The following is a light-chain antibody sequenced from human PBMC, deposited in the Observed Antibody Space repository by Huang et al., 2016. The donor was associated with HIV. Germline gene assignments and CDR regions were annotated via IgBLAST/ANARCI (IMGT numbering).Light chain of an antibody. J-gene: IGKJ5*01. CDR3: QQSYSALIT. Sequence: IQLTQSPTSLSASVGDRVAIACRASQAIGTYLNWFQQKPGRAPKLLISGASSLHSGFPSRFTGSGSGTEFTLTIRGLQFDDFATYFCQQSYSALITFGQGTRLEIK. CDR2: GAS. CDR1: QAIGTY. V-gene: IGKV1-39*01.